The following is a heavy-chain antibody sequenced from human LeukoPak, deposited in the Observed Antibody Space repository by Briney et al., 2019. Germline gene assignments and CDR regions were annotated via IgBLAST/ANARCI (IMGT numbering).Heavy chain of an antibody. Sequence: GASVKVSCKASGYTFTSYDINWVRQAPGQGLEWMGIINPSSGSTSYAQKFQGRVTMTRDTSTSTVYMELSSLRSEDTAVYYCARAAAKWIDALEYWGQGTLVTVSS. CDR3: ARAAAKWIDALEY. CDR2: INPSSGST. CDR1: GYTFTSYD. D-gene: IGHD5-12*01. V-gene: IGHV1-46*01. J-gene: IGHJ4*02.